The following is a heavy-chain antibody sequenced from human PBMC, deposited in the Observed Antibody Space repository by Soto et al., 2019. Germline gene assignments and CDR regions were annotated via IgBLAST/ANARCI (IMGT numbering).Heavy chain of an antibody. CDR3: AREYSSSGLDYYYYGMDV. CDR1: GYTFTSYG. J-gene: IGHJ6*02. CDR2: ISAYNGNT. Sequence: SVKLSCKASGYTFTSYGISWVRQAPGQGLEWMGWISAYNGNTNYAQKLQGRVTMTTDTSTSTAYMELRSLRSDDTAVYYCAREYSSSGLDYYYYGMDVWGQGTTVTVSS. V-gene: IGHV1-18*01. D-gene: IGHD6-6*01.